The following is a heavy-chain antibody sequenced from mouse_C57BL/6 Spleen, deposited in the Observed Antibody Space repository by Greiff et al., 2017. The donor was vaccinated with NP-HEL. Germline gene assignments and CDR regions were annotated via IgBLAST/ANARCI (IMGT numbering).Heavy chain of an antibody. Sequence: DVHLVESEGGLVQPGSSMKLSCTASGFTFSDYYMAWVRQVPEKGLEWVANINYDGSSTYYLDSLKSRFIISRDNAKNILYLQMSSLKSEDTATYYCARDRYSNYDWYFDVWGTGTTVTVSS. D-gene: IGHD2-5*01. J-gene: IGHJ1*03. CDR2: INYDGSST. CDR1: GFTFSDYY. V-gene: IGHV5-16*01. CDR3: ARDRYSNYDWYFDV.